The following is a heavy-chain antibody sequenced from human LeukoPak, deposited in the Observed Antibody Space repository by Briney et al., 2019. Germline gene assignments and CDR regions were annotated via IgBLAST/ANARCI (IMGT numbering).Heavy chain of an antibody. J-gene: IGHJ4*02. CDR2: ISGSGGST. D-gene: IGHD1-1*01. CDR3: GKWNWMYFDY. Sequence: GGSLRLSCAASGFTFSSYSMNWVRQAPGKGLELVSAISGSGGSTYYADAVKGRLTISRENSKNKLYLQINSRGADDAAVDYCGKWNWMYFDYWGQGTLVTVSS. CDR1: GFTFSSYS. V-gene: IGHV3-23*01.